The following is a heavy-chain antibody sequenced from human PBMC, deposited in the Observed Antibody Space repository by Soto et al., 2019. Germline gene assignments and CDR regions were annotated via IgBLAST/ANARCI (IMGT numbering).Heavy chain of an antibody. CDR3: ARGRIIVAGGFDP. V-gene: IGHV1-3*01. Sequence: ASVKVSCKASGDTFSNFAMHWVRQAPGQRLEWMGWINAGNWNTKYSQKFQGRLTMTRNTSISTVYMELSSLSFEDTAVYYCARGRIIVAGGFDPWGQGTLVTVSS. CDR2: INAGNWNT. D-gene: IGHD6-19*01. J-gene: IGHJ5*02. CDR1: GDTFSNFA.